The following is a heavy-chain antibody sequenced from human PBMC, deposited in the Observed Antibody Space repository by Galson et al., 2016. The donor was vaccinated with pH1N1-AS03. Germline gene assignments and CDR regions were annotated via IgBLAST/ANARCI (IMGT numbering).Heavy chain of an antibody. J-gene: IGHJ4*02. Sequence: SLRLSCAASGFTFSTYAMSWVRQAQGMGLEWVSSISASGGDTYYADSVKGRFPFSRDNSRNTVSLQMNSLRDDDTAVYYCVRRSPWATVGTYYFDYWGQGTLVTVSS. D-gene: IGHD4-23*01. V-gene: IGHV3-23*01. CDR2: ISASGGDT. CDR3: VRRSPWATVGTYYFDY. CDR1: GFTFSTYA.